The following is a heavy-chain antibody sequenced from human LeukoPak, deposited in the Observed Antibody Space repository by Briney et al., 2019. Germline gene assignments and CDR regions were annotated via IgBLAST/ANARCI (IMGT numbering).Heavy chain of an antibody. CDR3: AKEAGYTYGFDY. CDR1: GFTFSNYW. J-gene: IGHJ4*02. CDR2: INSDGNVT. Sequence: GGSLRLSCAASGFTFSNYWMHWVRQSPGKGLVWVSRINSDGNVTNYADSVKGRFTISRDNAKNTLYLQMNSLRAEDTAVYYCAKEAGYTYGFDYWGQGTLVTVSS. V-gene: IGHV3-74*01. D-gene: IGHD5-18*01.